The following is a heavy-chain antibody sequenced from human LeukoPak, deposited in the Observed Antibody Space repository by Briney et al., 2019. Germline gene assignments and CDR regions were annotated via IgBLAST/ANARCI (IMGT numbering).Heavy chain of an antibody. CDR3: AKYSGSYWFDY. V-gene: IGHV1-2*02. CDR1: GYTFTSYG. Sequence: ASVKVSCKASGYTFTSYGISWVRQAPGQGLEWMGWINPNSGGTNYAQKFQGRVTMTRDTSISTAYMELSGLRSDDTAVYYCAKYSGSYWFDYWGQGTLVTVSS. J-gene: IGHJ5*01. CDR2: INPNSGGT. D-gene: IGHD1-26*01.